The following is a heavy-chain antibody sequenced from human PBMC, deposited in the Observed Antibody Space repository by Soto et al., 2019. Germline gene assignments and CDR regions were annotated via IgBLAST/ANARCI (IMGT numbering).Heavy chain of an antibody. V-gene: IGHV3-74*01. CDR2: INSDGSST. Sequence: EVQLVESGGGLVQPGGSLRLSCAASGFTFSSYWMHWVRQAPGKGLVWVSRINSDGSSTSYADSVKGRFTISRDNAKNTRYLQMNSLRAEDTAVYYCAGVVTAIPGESDYWGQGTLVTVSS. CDR1: GFTFSSYW. D-gene: IGHD2-21*02. J-gene: IGHJ4*02. CDR3: AGVVTAIPGESDY.